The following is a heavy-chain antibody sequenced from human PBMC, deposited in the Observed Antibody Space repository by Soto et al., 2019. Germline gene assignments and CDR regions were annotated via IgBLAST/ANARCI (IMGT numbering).Heavy chain of an antibody. Sequence: QVQLVESGGGVVQPGSSLRLSCAASGFTFSSFGMHWVRQAPGKGLEWVAVIWYDGSNKYCADSVKGRFTISRDNSKDTLYLQMNSLRAEDTAVYYCARDKGEVGVPAYWGQGTLVTVST. J-gene: IGHJ4*02. V-gene: IGHV3-33*01. CDR1: GFTFSSFG. D-gene: IGHD1-26*01. CDR3: ARDKGEVGVPAY. CDR2: IWYDGSNK.